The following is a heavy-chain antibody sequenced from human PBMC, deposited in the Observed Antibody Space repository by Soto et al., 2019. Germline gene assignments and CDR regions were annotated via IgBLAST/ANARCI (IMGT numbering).Heavy chain of an antibody. D-gene: IGHD3-10*01. CDR1: GGSFSGYY. Sequence: SETLSLTCAVYGGSFSGYYWSWIRQPAGKGLEWIGEINHSGSTNYNPSLKSRVTISVDTSKNQFSLKLSSVTAADTAVYYCARGGNYYGSGSYYLLRPFDYWGQGTLVTVSS. J-gene: IGHJ4*02. CDR2: INHSGST. CDR3: ARGGNYYGSGSYYLLRPFDY. V-gene: IGHV4-34*01.